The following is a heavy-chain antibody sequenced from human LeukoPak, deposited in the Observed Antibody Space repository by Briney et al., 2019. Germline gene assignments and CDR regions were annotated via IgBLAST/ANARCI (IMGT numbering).Heavy chain of an antibody. CDR2: ITGSSTYI. CDR3: ARGFADFVWGSYPSSY. D-gene: IGHD3-16*02. CDR1: GFTFSSYS. V-gene: IGHV3-21*01. J-gene: IGHJ4*02. Sequence: GGSLRLSCEASGFTFSSYSMNWVRQAPGKGLEWVSSITGSSTYIHYADSVKGRFTISRDNAKNSLYLQMNSLRAEDTAVYYCARGFADFVWGSYPSSYWGQGILVTVSS.